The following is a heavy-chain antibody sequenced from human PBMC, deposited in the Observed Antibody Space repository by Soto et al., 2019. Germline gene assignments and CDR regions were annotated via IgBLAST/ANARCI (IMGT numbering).Heavy chain of an antibody. CDR1: GYTFTSYG. V-gene: IGHV1-18*01. D-gene: IGHD3-10*01. CDR3: ARDRRDYGSGIGP. Sequence: ASVKLSCKDSGYTFTSYGISCVRQAPGQGLEWMGWISAYNGNTNYAQKLQGRVTMTTDTSTSTAYMELRSLRSDDTAVYYCARDRRDYGSGIGPWGQGTLVTVSS. CDR2: ISAYNGNT. J-gene: IGHJ5*02.